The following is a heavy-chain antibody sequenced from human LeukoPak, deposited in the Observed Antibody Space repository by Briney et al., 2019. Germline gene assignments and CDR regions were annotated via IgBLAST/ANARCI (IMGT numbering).Heavy chain of an antibody. CDR3: ARVGGSRVFGDY. V-gene: IGHV4-39*01. CDR2: LSESGST. D-gene: IGHD2-15*01. CDR1: GGSISSPNYY. Sequence: TPSETLSLTCTVSGGSISSPNYYWGWIRQPPGKGLEWIGSLSESGSTYYNPSLKRRVTISLDTYNNQFSLKVNSVTAADTAVYYCARVGGSRVFGDYWGQGTLVTVSS. J-gene: IGHJ4*02.